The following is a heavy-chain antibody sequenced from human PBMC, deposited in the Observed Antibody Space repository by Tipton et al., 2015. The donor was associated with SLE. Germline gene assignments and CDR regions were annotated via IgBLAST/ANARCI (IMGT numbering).Heavy chain of an antibody. Sequence: SLRLSCVGSGFSFSSSAISWVRQAPGKGLEWVSGISGSGDSTYSGDSVKGRFTISRDNSKKTLYLQMNSLRVEDTAIYYCAKAQGVIVPNDAFDFGGQGTMVTVSS. CDR1: GFSFSSSA. CDR3: AKAQGVIVPNDAFDF. J-gene: IGHJ3*01. V-gene: IGHV3-23*01. CDR2: ISGSGDST. D-gene: IGHD2/OR15-2a*01.